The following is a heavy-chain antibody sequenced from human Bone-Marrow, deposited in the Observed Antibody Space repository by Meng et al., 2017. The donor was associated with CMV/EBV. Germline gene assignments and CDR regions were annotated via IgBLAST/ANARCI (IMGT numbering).Heavy chain of an antibody. J-gene: IGHJ4*02. D-gene: IGHD3-10*01. V-gene: IGHV3-66*01. CDR3: ARITMVRGVSFDY. CDR2: IYSGGST. Sequence: VQLVESGGGLVQPGWSLSLSCAAAGFTVSSNYMSWVRQAPGKGLEWVSVIYSGGSTYYADSVKGRFTISRDNSKNTLYLQMNSLRAEDTAVYYCARITMVRGVSFDYWGQGTLVTVSS. CDR1: GFTVSSNY.